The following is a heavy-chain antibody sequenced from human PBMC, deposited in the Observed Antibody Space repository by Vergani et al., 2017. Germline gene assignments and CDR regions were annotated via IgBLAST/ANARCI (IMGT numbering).Heavy chain of an antibody. J-gene: IGHJ4*02. CDR3: ARYGYSSGWYYDY. Sequence: QVQLVQSGAEVKKPGASVKVSCKASGGTFSSYAISWVRQAPGQGLEWMGRIIPILGIANYAQKFQGRVTITADKSTSTAYMELSSLRSEDTAVYYCARYGYSSGWYYDYWGQGTLVTVSS. CDR1: GGTFSSYA. CDR2: IIPILGIA. V-gene: IGHV1-69*09. D-gene: IGHD6-19*01.